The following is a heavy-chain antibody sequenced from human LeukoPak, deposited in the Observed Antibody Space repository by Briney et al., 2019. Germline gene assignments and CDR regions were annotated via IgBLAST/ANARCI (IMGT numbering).Heavy chain of an antibody. D-gene: IGHD6-19*01. CDR1: GGSMSSYY. V-gene: IGHV4-59*08. J-gene: IGHJ5*02. Sequence: SETLSLTCNVSGGSMSSYYWSWVRQSPGKGLEWIGYIYYSGSTNYNPSLKSRVTISVDTSKNQFSLKLSSVTATDTAVYYCARHGGGPYSSGWNYFDPWGQGTLVTVSS. CDR3: ARHGGGPYSSGWNYFDP. CDR2: IYYSGST.